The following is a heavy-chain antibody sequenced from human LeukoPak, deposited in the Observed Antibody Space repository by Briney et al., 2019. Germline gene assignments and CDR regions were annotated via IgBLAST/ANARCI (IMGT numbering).Heavy chain of an antibody. D-gene: IGHD5-12*01. CDR1: GGSFSGYY. J-gene: IGHJ4*02. CDR2: INHSGST. CDR3: ARGYMRYSGYDWLVFDY. Sequence: PSETLSLTCAVYGGSFSGYYWSWIRQPPGKVLEWIGEINHSGSTNYNPSLKSRVTISVDTSENQFSLKLSSVTAADTAVYCCARGYMRYSGYDWLVFDYWGQGTLVTVSS. V-gene: IGHV4-34*01.